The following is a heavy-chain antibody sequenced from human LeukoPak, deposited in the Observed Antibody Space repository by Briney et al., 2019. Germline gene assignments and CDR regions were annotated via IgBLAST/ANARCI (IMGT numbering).Heavy chain of an antibody. D-gene: IGHD6-6*01. CDR1: GFTFSSYA. CDR2: ISGSGGST. J-gene: IGHJ6*03. CDR3: AKCGSSGPQDYYYYMDV. V-gene: IGHV3-23*01. Sequence: PGVSLRLSCAASGFTFSSYAMSWVRQAPGKGLEWVSAISGSGGSTYYADSVKGRFTISRDNSKNTLYLQMNSLRAEDTAVYYCAKCGSSGPQDYYYYMDVWGKGTTVTVSS.